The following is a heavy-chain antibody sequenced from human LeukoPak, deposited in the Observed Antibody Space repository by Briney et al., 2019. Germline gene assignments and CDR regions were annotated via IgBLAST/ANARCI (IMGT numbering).Heavy chain of an antibody. CDR2: ISSSSSYI. V-gene: IGHV3-21*01. J-gene: IGHJ4*02. Sequence: PGGSLRHSCPGSGFTFSSYALNWVRQAPGKGLEWVSSISSSSSYIYYADSVKGRFTISRDNAKNSLYLQMNSLRAEDTAVYYCARDLRREWELRNYFDYWGQGTLVTVSS. CDR3: ARDLRREWELRNYFDY. CDR1: GFTFSSYA. D-gene: IGHD1-26*01.